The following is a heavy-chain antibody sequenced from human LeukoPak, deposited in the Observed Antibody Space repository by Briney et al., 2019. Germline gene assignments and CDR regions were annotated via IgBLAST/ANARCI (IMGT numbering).Heavy chain of an antibody. J-gene: IGHJ5*02. CDR1: GFTFSSYA. CDR2: ISGSGGST. Sequence: GASLRLSCAASGFTFSSYAMSWVRQAPGKGLEWVSAISGSGGSTYYADSVKGRFTISGDNSKNTLYLQMNSLRAEDTAVYYCAKDPSAYDSSGYYYPNWFDPWGQGTLVTVSS. CDR3: AKDPSAYDSSGYYYPNWFDP. V-gene: IGHV3-23*01. D-gene: IGHD3-22*01.